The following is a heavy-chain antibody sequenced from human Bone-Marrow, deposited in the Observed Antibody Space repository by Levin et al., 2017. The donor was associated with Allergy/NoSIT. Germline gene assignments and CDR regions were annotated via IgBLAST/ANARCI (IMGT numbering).Heavy chain of an antibody. V-gene: IGHV1-69*01. D-gene: IGHD2-2*01. J-gene: IGHJ4*02. Sequence: PGESLKISCKASGGSFGTNIINWVRQAPGQGLEYMGGMIPFVDTTTYVQKFQGRVTFTADDSSGTLVMELNSLTDEDTGVYYCATSSFGGYDSWGRGTRVIVSS. CDR1: GGSFGTNI. CDR2: MIPFVDTT. CDR3: ATSSFGGYDS.